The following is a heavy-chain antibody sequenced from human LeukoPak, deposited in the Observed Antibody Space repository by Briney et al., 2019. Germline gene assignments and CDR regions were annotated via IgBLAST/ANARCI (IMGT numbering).Heavy chain of an antibody. Sequence: PGGSLRLSCAASGFTFSSYAMSWVRQAPGKGLEWVSGISGTGDSTYYADSVKGRFTISRDNSKNTLYLQMNSLRAEDTAVYYCARRCIVGAVDAFDIWGQGTMVTVSS. D-gene: IGHD1-26*01. CDR3: ARRCIVGAVDAFDI. CDR2: ISGTGDST. J-gene: IGHJ3*02. V-gene: IGHV3-23*01. CDR1: GFTFSSYA.